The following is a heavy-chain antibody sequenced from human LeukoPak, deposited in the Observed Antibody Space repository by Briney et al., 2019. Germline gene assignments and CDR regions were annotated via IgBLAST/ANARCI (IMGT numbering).Heavy chain of an antibody. CDR2: IKSKTDGGTT. CDR3: TTDAPRNRWELPYYFDY. D-gene: IGHD1-26*01. V-gene: IGHV3-15*01. Sequence: PGGSLRLSCAASGFTFSNAWMSWVRQAPGKGLEWVGRIKSKTDGGTTDYAAPVKGRFTISRDDSKNTLYLQMNSLKTEDTAVYYCTTDAPRNRWELPYYFDYWGQGTLVTVSS. J-gene: IGHJ4*02. CDR1: GFTFSNAW.